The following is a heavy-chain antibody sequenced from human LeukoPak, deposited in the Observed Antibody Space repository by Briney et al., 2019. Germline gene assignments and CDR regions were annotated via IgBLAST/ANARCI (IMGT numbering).Heavy chain of an antibody. Sequence: ASVKVSCKASGGTFSSYAISWVRQAPGQGLEWMGGIIPIFGTANYAQKFQGRVTITADESTSTAYMELSSLRSEDTAVYYCARDLNLRDYGDLGYWGQGTLVTVSS. CDR2: IIPIFGTA. CDR1: GGTFSSYA. D-gene: IGHD4-17*01. CDR3: ARDLNLRDYGDLGY. J-gene: IGHJ4*02. V-gene: IGHV1-69*13.